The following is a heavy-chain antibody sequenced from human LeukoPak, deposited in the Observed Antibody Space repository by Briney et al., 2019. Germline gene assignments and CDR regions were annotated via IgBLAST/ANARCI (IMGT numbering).Heavy chain of an antibody. CDR1: GGTFSSYT. CDR2: IIPILGIA. J-gene: IGHJ6*03. D-gene: IGHD2-2*01. Sequence: ASVKVSCKASGGTFSSYTISLVRQAPGQGLEWMGRIIPILGIANYAQKFQGRVTITADKSTSTAYMELSSLRSEDTAVYYCARGAVPAAQYGEYYYYYMDVWGQGTTVTVSS. CDR3: ARGAVPAAQYGEYYYYYMDV. V-gene: IGHV1-69*02.